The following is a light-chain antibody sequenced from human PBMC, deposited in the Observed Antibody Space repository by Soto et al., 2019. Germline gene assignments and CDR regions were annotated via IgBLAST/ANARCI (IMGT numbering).Light chain of an antibody. CDR1: SSDVGRYDF. V-gene: IGLV2-14*01. CDR3: SSYTSVSTSCV. CDR2: EVS. Sequence: QSVLTQPASVSGSPGQSITISCTGTSSDVGRYDFVSWYQQHPGKVPKLIIYEVSHRPSGISDRFSGSKSVNTASLTIFGLQAEAEADYYCSSYTSVSTSCVFGTGTKVTVL. J-gene: IGLJ1*01.